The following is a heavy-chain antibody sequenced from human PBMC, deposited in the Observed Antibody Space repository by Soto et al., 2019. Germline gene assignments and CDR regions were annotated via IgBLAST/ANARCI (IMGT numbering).Heavy chain of an antibody. D-gene: IGHD3-22*01. J-gene: IGHJ4*02. CDR2: IWYDGSNK. CDR1: GFTFRSYG. V-gene: IGHV3-33*01. Sequence: ESGGGVVQPGRSLRLSCAASGFTFRSYGMHWVRQAPGKGLEWVAVIWYDGSNKYYADFVKGRFTISRDNSKNTLYLQMNSLRAEDTAVYYCARDAYYDSSGYYPDYWGQGTLVTVSS. CDR3: ARDAYYDSSGYYPDY.